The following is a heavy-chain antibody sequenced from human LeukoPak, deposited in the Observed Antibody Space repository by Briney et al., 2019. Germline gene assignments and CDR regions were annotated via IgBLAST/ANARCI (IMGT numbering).Heavy chain of an antibody. CDR3: GRWLEGCADWYFDL. V-gene: IGHV3-23*01. J-gene: IGHJ2*01. Sequence: GGSLRLSCAASGFTFSIYAMSWVRQAPGKGLEWVSAISGSGGNTYYADSVKGRFTISRHNSRDTLYLQLNSLRAEDTAVYSCGRWLEGCADWYFDLWGRGTLVTVSS. D-gene: IGHD3-10*01. CDR2: ISGSGGNT. CDR1: GFTFSIYA.